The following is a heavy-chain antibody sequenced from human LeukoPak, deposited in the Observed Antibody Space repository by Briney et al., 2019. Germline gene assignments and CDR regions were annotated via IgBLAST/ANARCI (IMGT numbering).Heavy chain of an antibody. CDR1: GYTFTGYY. CDR2: INPNSGGT. CDR3: ARDKIGCSTSCHTKSLDWFDP. D-gene: IGHD2-2*01. J-gene: IGHJ5*02. Sequence: ASVKVSCKASGYTFTGYYMHWVRQAPGQGLEWMGWINPNSGGTNYAQKFQGRVTMTRDTSISTAYMELSRLRSDDTAVYYCARDKIGCSTSCHTKSLDWFDPWGQGTLVTVSS. V-gene: IGHV1-2*02.